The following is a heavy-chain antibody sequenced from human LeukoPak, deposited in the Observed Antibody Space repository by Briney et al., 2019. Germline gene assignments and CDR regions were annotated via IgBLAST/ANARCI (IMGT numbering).Heavy chain of an antibody. J-gene: IGHJ4*02. CDR2: ISSTSVTI. CDR1: GFTFNTYN. D-gene: IGHD2-21*02. V-gene: IGHV3-48*01. CDR3: ATWRVTPDFDH. Sequence: AGGSLRLSCAASGFTFNTYNMNWVRQAPGKGLEWVSHISSTSVTIYYADYVQGRFTVSRDNAKNSLYLQMNSLRAEDTAVYFCATWRVTPDFDHWGQGTLVTVSS.